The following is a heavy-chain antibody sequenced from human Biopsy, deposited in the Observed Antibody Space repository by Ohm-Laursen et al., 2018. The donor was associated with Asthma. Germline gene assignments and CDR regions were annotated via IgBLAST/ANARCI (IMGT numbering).Heavy chain of an antibody. CDR2: ISFDGSNK. V-gene: IGHV3-30*18. D-gene: IGHD1-26*01. J-gene: IGHJ4*02. CDR3: AKDVFPGWELRRGPDY. Sequence: SLRLSCAAPGFSFSNYGMHWVRQAPGKGLDWVAVISFDGSNKNYTDSVKGRFTISRDNSRNTLHLQMNSLRAEDTAVYYCAKDVFPGWELRRGPDYWGQGTLVTVSS. CDR1: GFSFSNYG.